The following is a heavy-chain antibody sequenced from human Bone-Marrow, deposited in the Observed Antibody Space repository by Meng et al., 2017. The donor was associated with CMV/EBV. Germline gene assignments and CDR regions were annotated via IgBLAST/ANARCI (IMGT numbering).Heavy chain of an antibody. D-gene: IGHD3-10*01. J-gene: IGHJ3*02. CDR1: GGSISSSSYY. CDR3: ARGRGSGSYYDAFDI. V-gene: IGHV4-39*07. Sequence: SETLSLTCTVSGGSISSSSYYWGWIRQPPGKGLEWIGSIYYSGSTYYNPSLKSRVTISVDTSKNQFSLKLSSVTAADTAVYYCARGRGSGSYYDAFDIWGQGTMVTV. CDR2: IYYSGST.